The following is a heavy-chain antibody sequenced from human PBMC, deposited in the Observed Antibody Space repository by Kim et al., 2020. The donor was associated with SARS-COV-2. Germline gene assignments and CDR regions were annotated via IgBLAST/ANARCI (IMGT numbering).Heavy chain of an antibody. J-gene: IGHJ4*02. CDR1: EVSFSRHW. CDR2: INGDGSFI. CDR3: VRDSSGSY. D-gene: IGHD3-22*01. Sequence: GGYLRLSCTAEVSFSRHWMHWVRQTPGKGLEWVSCINGDGSFISYADSVTGRFIIARDNTKNTVFLQMNSLRADDTALHYCVRDSSGSYWGQGTRVSV. V-gene: IGHV3-74*01.